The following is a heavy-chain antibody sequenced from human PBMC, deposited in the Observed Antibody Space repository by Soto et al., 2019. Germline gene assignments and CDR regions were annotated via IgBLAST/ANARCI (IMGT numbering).Heavy chain of an antibody. CDR1: GFTFSSYA. J-gene: IGHJ3*02. D-gene: IGHD3-10*01. Sequence: EVQLLEAGGGLVQPGGSLRLSCAASGFTFSSYAMTWVRQAPGKGLEWVSAISGSGISTYYADSLKGRFTISRDNSKNTLYLQMSSLRAEDTALYYCATHYDSGSYARDDEAFDIWGQATMVTVST. V-gene: IGHV3-23*01. CDR2: ISGSGIST. CDR3: ATHYDSGSYARDDEAFDI.